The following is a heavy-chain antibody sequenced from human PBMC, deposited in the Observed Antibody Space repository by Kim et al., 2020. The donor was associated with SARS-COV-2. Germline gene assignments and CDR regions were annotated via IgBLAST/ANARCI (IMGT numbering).Heavy chain of an antibody. CDR2: ISSSSNDI. CDR1: GFTFSSYS. V-gene: IGHV3-21*01. D-gene: IGHD3-3*01. Sequence: GGSLRLSCAASGFTFSSYSMNWVRQAPGKGLEWVSSISSSSNDIYYADSVKGRFAISRDNAKNSLYLQMNSLRAEDTAVYYCARTVLINYDFWSGYYNDPGYWGQRTLVTVSS. CDR3: ARTVLINYDFWSGYYNDPGY. J-gene: IGHJ4*02.